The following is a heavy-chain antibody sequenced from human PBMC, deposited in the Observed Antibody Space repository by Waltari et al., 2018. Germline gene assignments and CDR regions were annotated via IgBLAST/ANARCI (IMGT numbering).Heavy chain of an antibody. Sequence: QVQLQQWGAGLLKPSETLSLNCAVYGGSFSGYYWSWIRQPPGKGLEWIGEINHSGSTNYNPSLKSRVTISVDTSKNQFSLKLSSVTAADTAVYYCARGPPILYYYDSSGHYPSLHYWGQGTLVTVSS. CDR1: GGSFSGYY. J-gene: IGHJ4*02. CDR2: INHSGST. CDR3: ARGPPILYYYDSSGHYPSLHY. V-gene: IGHV4-34*01. D-gene: IGHD3-22*01.